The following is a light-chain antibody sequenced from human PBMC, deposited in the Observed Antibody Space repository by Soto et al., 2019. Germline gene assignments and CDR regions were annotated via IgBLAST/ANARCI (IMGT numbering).Light chain of an antibody. J-gene: IGKJ5*01. CDR3: QKYKNWPL. CDR1: QSVSSD. V-gene: IGKV3-15*01. CDR2: GSS. Sequence: EIVMTQSPATLSVSPGERATLSCRASQSVSSDLAWYQQKRGQAPRLLVYGSSTRGTGIPARFSGSGFGTEVPLTLSTLQSEDFAVYYCQKYKNWPLFGKGTRLEI.